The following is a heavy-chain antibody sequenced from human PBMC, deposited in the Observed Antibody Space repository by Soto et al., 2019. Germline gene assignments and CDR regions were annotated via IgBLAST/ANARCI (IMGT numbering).Heavy chain of an antibody. V-gene: IGHV1-2*02. J-gene: IGHJ4*02. Sequence: GASVTVSCKASGYTITGHYINWVRQAPEQGPEWMGEIGPESGATRYAQKFQGRVTMTRDTSITTVYMELKNLSPDDTAVYYCGRGRSGQIVVFFWGQGTPVTVSS. D-gene: IGHD1-26*01. CDR3: GRGRSGQIVVFF. CDR1: GYTITGHY. CDR2: IGPESGAT.